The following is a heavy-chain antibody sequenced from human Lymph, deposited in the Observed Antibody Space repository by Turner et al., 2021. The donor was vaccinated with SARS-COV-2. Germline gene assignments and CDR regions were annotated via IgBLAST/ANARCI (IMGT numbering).Heavy chain of an antibody. Sequence: EVQLVESGGGLVRPGGSLSLPCAASGFTFSSYRMNWVRQAQGKGLEWVSSITFTSSYIYYADSVKGRFTISRDNAKNSLYLQMNSLRAEDTAVYYCARGPPDFPYYFDYWGQGTLVTVSS. D-gene: IGHD2-21*02. CDR1: GFTFSSYR. CDR3: ARGPPDFPYYFDY. V-gene: IGHV3-21*01. J-gene: IGHJ4*02. CDR2: ITFTSSYI.